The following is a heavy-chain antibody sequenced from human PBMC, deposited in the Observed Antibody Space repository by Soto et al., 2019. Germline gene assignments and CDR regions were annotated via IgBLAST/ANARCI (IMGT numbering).Heavy chain of an antibody. J-gene: IGHJ5*02. D-gene: IGHD6-6*01. V-gene: IGHV4-59*01. CDR1: GGSISSYY. CDR2: IYYSGST. Sequence: SETLSLTCTVSGGSISSYYWSWIRQPPGKGLEWIGYIYYSGSTNYNPSLKSRVTISVDTSKNQFSLKLSSVTAADTAVYYCARRTTPAAGSYNWFDPWGQGTLVTGSS. CDR3: ARRTTPAAGSYNWFDP.